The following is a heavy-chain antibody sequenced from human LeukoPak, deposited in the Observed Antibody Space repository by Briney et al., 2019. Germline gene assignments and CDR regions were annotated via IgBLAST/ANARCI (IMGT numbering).Heavy chain of an antibody. V-gene: IGHV5-51*01. CDR1: GYSFTTYW. J-gene: IGHJ6*03. D-gene: IGHD2-21*02. CDR2: IYPGDSDT. Sequence: GESLKISCKGSGYSFTTYWIGWVRQMPGKGLEWMGIIYPGDSDTRYSPSFQGQVTISADRSISTAYLQWSSLKASDTAMYYCARGEVVTASLPDYFYYYMDVWGKGTTVTISS. CDR3: ARGEVVTASLPDYFYYYMDV.